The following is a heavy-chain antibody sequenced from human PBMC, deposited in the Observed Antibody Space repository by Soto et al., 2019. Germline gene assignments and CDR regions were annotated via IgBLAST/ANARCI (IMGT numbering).Heavy chain of an antibody. CDR3: AKDRRAGGNYGFYSDF. J-gene: IGHJ4*02. V-gene: IGHV3-23*01. CDR1: GFTFSSYG. CDR2: SSATGAGT. D-gene: IGHD1-7*01. Sequence: EVQLLESGGGLVQPGGSLRLSCAASGFTFSSYGMTWVRQAPGKGLEWVSFSSATGAGTYYADSVKGRFTISRDNSQNTLYLQMTCLRADDTAVYYCAKDRRAGGNYGFYSDFWGQGTLVIVSS.